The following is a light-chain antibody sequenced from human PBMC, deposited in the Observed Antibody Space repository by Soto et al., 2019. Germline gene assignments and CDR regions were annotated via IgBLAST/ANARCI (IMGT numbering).Light chain of an antibody. V-gene: IGKV3-20*01. CDR2: GAS. J-gene: IGKJ1*01. CDR3: QQFSSTPSWT. CDR1: HTISRSD. Sequence: EIVLTQSPGTLSLSPGERATLSCRASHTISRSDLAWYQQKPGQAPRLLIYGASSRATGIPDRFSGSGSGTDFTLTISRMEPEDFAVYYCQQFSSTPSWTFGQGTKVDIK.